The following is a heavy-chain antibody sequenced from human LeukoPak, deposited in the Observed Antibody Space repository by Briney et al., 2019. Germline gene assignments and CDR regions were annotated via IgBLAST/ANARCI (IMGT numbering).Heavy chain of an antibody. D-gene: IGHD6-6*01. Sequence: SETLSLTCTVSGGSIRSSAYYWGWFRQPPGQGLEWIGTVYDSGNTDYNPSLKSRITISMDTSNSEISLHLRSVTAADTAVYYCARELIAAPVLGAFDIWGQGTMVTVSS. CDR1: GGSIRSSAYY. J-gene: IGHJ3*02. CDR3: ARELIAAPVLGAFDI. V-gene: IGHV4-39*07. CDR2: VYDSGNT.